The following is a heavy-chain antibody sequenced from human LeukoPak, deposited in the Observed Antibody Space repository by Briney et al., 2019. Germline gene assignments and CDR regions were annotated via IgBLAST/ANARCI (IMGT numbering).Heavy chain of an antibody. CDR1: GYTFTSYG. CDR3: ARRYYDFWSGYHKDDY. D-gene: IGHD3-3*01. Sequence: ASVKVSCKASGYTFTSYGISWVRQAPGQGLERMGWISAYNGNTNYAQKLQGRVTMTTDTSTSTAYMELRSLRSDETAVYYCARRYYDFWSGYHKDDYWGQGTLVTVSS. CDR2: ISAYNGNT. J-gene: IGHJ4*02. V-gene: IGHV1-18*01.